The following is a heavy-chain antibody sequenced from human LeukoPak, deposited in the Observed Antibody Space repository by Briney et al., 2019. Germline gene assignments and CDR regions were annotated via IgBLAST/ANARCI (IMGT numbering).Heavy chain of an antibody. J-gene: IGHJ3*02. Sequence: ASVKVSCKASGYTFTGNYMHWVRQAPGQGLEWMGWINPNSGGTNYAQKFQGRVTMTRDTSISTAYMELSRLRSDDTAVYYCARGIVLAYDAFDIWGQGTMVTVSS. V-gene: IGHV1-2*02. CDR2: INPNSGGT. CDR3: ARGIVLAYDAFDI. D-gene: IGHD3-16*02. CDR1: GYTFTGNY.